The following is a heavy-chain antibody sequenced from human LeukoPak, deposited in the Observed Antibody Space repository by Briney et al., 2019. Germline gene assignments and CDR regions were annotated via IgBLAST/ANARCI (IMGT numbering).Heavy chain of an antibody. J-gene: IGHJ5*02. V-gene: IGHV1-2*06. Sequence: ASVKVSCKASGYTFIDYYMHWVRQAPGQGLEWMGRINPNSGGTNYAQKFQGRVTMTRDTSISTAYMELSRLRSDDTAVYYCARIGLVCSGGSCYGWFDPWGQGTLVTVSS. CDR3: ARIGLVCSGGSCYGWFDP. D-gene: IGHD2-15*01. CDR2: INPNSGGT. CDR1: GYTFIDYY.